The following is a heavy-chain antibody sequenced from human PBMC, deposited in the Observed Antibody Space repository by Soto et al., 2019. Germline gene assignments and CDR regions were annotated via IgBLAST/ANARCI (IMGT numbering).Heavy chain of an antibody. V-gene: IGHV3-30*04. J-gene: IGHJ4*02. CDR3: VRRGGDGYFEH. D-gene: IGHD3-22*01. CDR1: GFTFRTNP. CDR2: ISADANTR. Sequence: PGGSLRLSCAASGFTFRTNPMYWVRQAPGMGLEWLTFISADANTRIYADSAKGRFTISRDNSRNTLFLQMSSLRPEDTGVYYCVRRGGDGYFEHWGQGTLVTVSS.